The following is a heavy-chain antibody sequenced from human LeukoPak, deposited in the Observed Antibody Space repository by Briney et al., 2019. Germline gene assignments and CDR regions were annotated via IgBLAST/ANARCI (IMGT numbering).Heavy chain of an antibody. D-gene: IGHD3-10*01. CDR1: GFHFSAHG. V-gene: IGHV3-23*01. CDR2: IIPSGDIT. J-gene: IGHJ4*02. Sequence: GGSLRLSCAASGFHFSAHGMNWIRQAPGKGLEWVSGIIPSGDITYYADSVKGRFTISRDNSKNTLYLQMNSLRAEDTAVYYCAKGVSSGSYLFDYWGQGTLVTVSS. CDR3: AKGVSSGSYLFDY.